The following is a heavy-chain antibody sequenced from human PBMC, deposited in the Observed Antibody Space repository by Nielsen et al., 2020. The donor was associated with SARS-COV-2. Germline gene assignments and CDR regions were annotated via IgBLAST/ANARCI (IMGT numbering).Heavy chain of an antibody. V-gene: IGHV3-9*01. J-gene: IGHJ4*02. D-gene: IGHD1-26*01. CDR2: ISWNSGSI. Sequence: CAASGFTFDDYAMHWVRQAPGKGLEWVSGISWNSGSIGYADSVKGRFTISRDNAKNSLYLQMNSLRAEDTALYYCAKDDGELPYYFDYWGQGTLVTVSS. CDR1: GFTFDDYA. CDR3: AKDDGELPYYFDY.